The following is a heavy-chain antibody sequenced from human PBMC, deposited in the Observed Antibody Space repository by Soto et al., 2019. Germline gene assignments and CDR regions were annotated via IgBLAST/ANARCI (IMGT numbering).Heavy chain of an antibody. V-gene: IGHV3-21*01. CDR2: ISSSSSYI. CDR1: GFTFSSYS. CDR3: ASLIAIQLWTVFDY. D-gene: IGHD5-18*01. J-gene: IGHJ4*02. Sequence: GESLKISCAASGFTFSSYSMNWVRQAPGKGLEWVSSISSSSSYIYYADSVKGRFTISRDNAKNSLYLQMNSLRAEDTAVYYCASLIAIQLWTVFDYWGQGTLVTVSS.